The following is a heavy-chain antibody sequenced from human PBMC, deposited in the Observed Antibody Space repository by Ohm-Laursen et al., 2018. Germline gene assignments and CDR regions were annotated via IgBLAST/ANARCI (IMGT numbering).Heavy chain of an antibody. CDR2: IIPILGIA. Sequence: SSVKVSCKASGGTFSSYAISWVRQAPGQGLEWMGRIIPILGIANYAQKFQGRVTITADKSTSTAYMELSSLRSEDTAVYYCASSEGNYDSSGYYTSRQDYWGQGTLVTVSS. J-gene: IGHJ4*02. CDR3: ASSEGNYDSSGYYTSRQDY. V-gene: IGHV1-69*04. D-gene: IGHD3-22*01. CDR1: GGTFSSYA.